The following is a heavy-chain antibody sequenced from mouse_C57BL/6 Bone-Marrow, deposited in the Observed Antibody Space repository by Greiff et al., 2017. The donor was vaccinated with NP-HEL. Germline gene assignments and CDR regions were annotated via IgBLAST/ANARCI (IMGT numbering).Heavy chain of an antibody. CDR3: ARDSRENAMDY. V-gene: IGHV1-69*01. Sequence: VQLQQPGAELVMPGASVKLSCKASGYTFTSYWMHWVKQRPGQGLEWIGEIDPSDSYTNYNQKFKGKATLTVDESSSTAYMQLSSLTSEDSAVYYCARDSRENAMDYWGQGTSVTVSS. CDR1: GYTFTSYW. J-gene: IGHJ4*01. CDR2: IDPSDSYT.